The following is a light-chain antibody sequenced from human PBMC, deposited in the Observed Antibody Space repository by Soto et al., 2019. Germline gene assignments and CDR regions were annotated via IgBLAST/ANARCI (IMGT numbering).Light chain of an antibody. CDR2: YDS. CDR3: QVWDSSSDSYV. J-gene: IGLJ1*01. Sequence: SYELTQPPSVSVAPGKTARITCGENNIGSKSVHWYQQKPGQAPVLVIYYDSDRPSGISERFSGSNSGNTATLTISRVEAGDEADYYCQVWDSSSDSYVFGTGTKVTVL. CDR1: NIGSKS. V-gene: IGLV3-21*04.